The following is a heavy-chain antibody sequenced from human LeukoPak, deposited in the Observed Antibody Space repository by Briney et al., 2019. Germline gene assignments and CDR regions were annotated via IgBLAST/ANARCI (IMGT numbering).Heavy chain of an antibody. Sequence: GASVKVSCKASGYTFTNYGMNWVRQAPGQGLEWMGWISTNTGNPTYALGFTGRLVFSLDTSVSTAYLQISSLRAEDTALYYCARDKYQLPYEIDYWGQGTLVTVSS. D-gene: IGHD2-2*01. CDR3: ARDKYQLPYEIDY. V-gene: IGHV7-4-1*02. CDR2: ISTNTGNP. CDR1: GYTFTNYG. J-gene: IGHJ4*02.